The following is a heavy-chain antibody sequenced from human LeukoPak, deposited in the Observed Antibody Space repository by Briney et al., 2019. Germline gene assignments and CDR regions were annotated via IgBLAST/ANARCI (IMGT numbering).Heavy chain of an antibody. V-gene: IGHV6-1*01. J-gene: IGHJ4*02. CDR1: GDSVSSNSAA. Sequence: SQTLSLTCAISGDSVSSNSAAWNWIRQSPSRGLEWLGRTYYRSKWYNDYAVSVKSRITINPDTSKNQFSLQLNSVTPEDTAVYYCARVSCDSITGNPDKFDYWGQGTLVTVSS. CDR3: ARVSCDSITGNPDKFDY. CDR2: TYYRSKWYN. D-gene: IGHD1-20*01.